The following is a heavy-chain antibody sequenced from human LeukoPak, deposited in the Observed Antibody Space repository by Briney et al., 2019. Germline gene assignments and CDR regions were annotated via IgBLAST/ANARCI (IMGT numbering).Heavy chain of an antibody. CDR1: GFTFRNYA. CDR3: AKVGRSSGWYWFAY. V-gene: IGHV3-23*01. D-gene: IGHD6-19*01. CDR2: ISGSGDET. Sequence: GGSLRLSCAASGFTFRNYAMSWVRQAPGKGLEWVSAISGSGDETNYADSVKGRLTISGDNSKNTLFLQLNSLRAEDTAVYYCAKVGRSSGWYWFAYWGQGTLVTVSS. J-gene: IGHJ4*02.